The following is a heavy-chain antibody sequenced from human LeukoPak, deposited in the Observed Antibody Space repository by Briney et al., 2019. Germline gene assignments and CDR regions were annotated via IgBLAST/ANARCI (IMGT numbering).Heavy chain of an antibody. CDR2: ISSSSSYI. Sequence: GGSLRLSCAASGFTFSSYSMNWVRQAPGKGLGWVSSISSSSSYIYYADSVKGRFTISRDNAKNSLYLQMNSLRAEDTAVYYCARAGYDILTGYYSSVYWGQGTLVTVSS. V-gene: IGHV3-21*01. J-gene: IGHJ4*02. D-gene: IGHD3-9*01. CDR1: GFTFSSYS. CDR3: ARAGYDILTGYYSSVY.